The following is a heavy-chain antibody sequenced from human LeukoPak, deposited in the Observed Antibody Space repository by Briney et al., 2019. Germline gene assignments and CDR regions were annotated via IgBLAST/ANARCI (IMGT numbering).Heavy chain of an antibody. Sequence: GGSLRLSCAASGFAFSSYSINWVRQAPGRGLVWVAYISSGGSTIYYADSVRGRFTISRDSARNSVYLQMNSLRDEDTAVYYCARDETGVGSGGIDFWGQGTLVTVSS. CDR1: GFAFSSYS. D-gene: IGHD2-8*02. CDR3: ARDETGVGSGGIDF. V-gene: IGHV3-48*02. CDR2: ISSGGSTI. J-gene: IGHJ4*02.